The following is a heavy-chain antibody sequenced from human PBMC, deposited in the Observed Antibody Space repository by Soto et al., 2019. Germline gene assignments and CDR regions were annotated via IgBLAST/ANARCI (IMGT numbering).Heavy chain of an antibody. J-gene: IGHJ4*02. V-gene: IGHV1-69*13. CDR1: GGTFSSYA. CDR2: IIPIFGTA. Sequence: GASVKVSCKASGGTFSSYAISWVRQAPGQGLEWMGGIIPIFGTANYAQKFQGRVTITADESTSTAYMELSSLRSEDTAVYYCARGGHITIFGVVIISYFDYWGQGTLVTVSS. D-gene: IGHD3-3*01. CDR3: ARGGHITIFGVVIISYFDY.